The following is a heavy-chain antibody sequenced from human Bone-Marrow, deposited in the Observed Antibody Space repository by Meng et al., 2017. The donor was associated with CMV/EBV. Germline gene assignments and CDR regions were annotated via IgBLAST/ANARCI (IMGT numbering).Heavy chain of an antibody. CDR2: INPNSGGT. Sequence: ASVRGSCKASGYTFTGYYMHWVRQAPGQGLEWMGWINPNSGGTNYAQKFQGRVTMTRDTSISTAYMELSRLRSDDTAVYYCARDGVLRFLEWDNWFDPWGQGTLVTVSS. CDR1: GYTFTGYY. V-gene: IGHV1-2*02. J-gene: IGHJ5*02. CDR3: ARDGVLRFLEWDNWFDP. D-gene: IGHD3-3*01.